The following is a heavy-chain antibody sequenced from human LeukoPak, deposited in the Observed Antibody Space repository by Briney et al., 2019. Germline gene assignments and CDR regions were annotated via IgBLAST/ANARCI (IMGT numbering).Heavy chain of an antibody. CDR1: GGSISGDY. CDR3: ARKSGGSSASAFDI. V-gene: IGHV4-4*07. Sequence: SETLSLTCTVSGGSISGDYWNWIRQPAGQGLEWIGRFYSSGSTNYNPSLESRVTMSVDRSKNRFSPRLTSVTAADTAVYYCARKSGGSSASAFDIWGQGTMVTVSS. CDR2: FYSSGST. J-gene: IGHJ3*02. D-gene: IGHD6-6*01.